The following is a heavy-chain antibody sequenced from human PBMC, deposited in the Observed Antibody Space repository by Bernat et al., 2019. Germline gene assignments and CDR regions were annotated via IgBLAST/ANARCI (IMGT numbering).Heavy chain of an antibody. CDR3: ARVGYCSSTSCYPLDY. CDR2: ISSSGSTI. D-gene: IGHD2-2*01. V-gene: IGHV3-48*03. CDR1: GFTFDDYA. Sequence: EVQLVESGGGLVQPGRSLRLSCAASGFTFDDYAMHWVRQAPGKGLEWVSYISSSGSTIYYADSVKGRFTISRDNAKNSLYLQMNSLRAEDTAVYYCARVGYCSSTSCYPLDYWGQGTLVTVSS. J-gene: IGHJ4*02.